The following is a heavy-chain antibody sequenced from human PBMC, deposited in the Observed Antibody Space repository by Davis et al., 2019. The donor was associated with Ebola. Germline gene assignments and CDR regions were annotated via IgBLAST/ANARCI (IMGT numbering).Heavy chain of an antibody. CDR2: ISVRSIT. V-gene: IGHV3-23*01. Sequence: PGGSLRLSCAASGFIFSSNAMSWVRQAPGKGLEWVSSISVRSITYHADSVKGRFTISRDNSKNTLYLQMNSLRAEDTAVYYCAKVHPPTTVTTGWFDPWGQGTLVTVSS. CDR3: AKVHPPTTVTTGWFDP. J-gene: IGHJ5*02. D-gene: IGHD4-17*01. CDR1: GFIFSSNA.